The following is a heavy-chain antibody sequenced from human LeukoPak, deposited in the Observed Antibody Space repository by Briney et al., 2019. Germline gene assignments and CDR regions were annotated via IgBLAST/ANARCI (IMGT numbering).Heavy chain of an antibody. J-gene: IGHJ4*02. CDR3: ASRRRVNIFWVRYFDWLLSTY. Sequence: PGGSLRLSCAASGFTFSSYAMSWVRQAPGKGLEWVSAISGSGGSTYYADSVKGRFTISRDNSKNTLYLQMNSLRAEDTAVYYCASRRRVNIFWVRYFDWLLSTYWGQGTLVTVSS. V-gene: IGHV3-23*01. D-gene: IGHD3-9*01. CDR2: ISGSGGST. CDR1: GFTFSSYA.